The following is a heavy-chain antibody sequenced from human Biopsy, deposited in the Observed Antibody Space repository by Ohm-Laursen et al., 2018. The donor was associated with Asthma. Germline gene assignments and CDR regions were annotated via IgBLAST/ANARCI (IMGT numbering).Heavy chain of an antibody. CDR3: ASQSSGPDFWSGYYYFDY. V-gene: IGHV3-30*03. D-gene: IGHD3-3*01. CDR2: ISYDGSNK. Sequence: RSLRLSCAASGFTFSSYGMHWVRQAPGKGLEWVAVISYDGSNKYYADSVKGRFTISRDNSKNTLYLQMNSLRAEDTAVYYCASQSSGPDFWSGYYYFDYWSQGTLVTVSS. CDR1: GFTFSSYG. J-gene: IGHJ4*02.